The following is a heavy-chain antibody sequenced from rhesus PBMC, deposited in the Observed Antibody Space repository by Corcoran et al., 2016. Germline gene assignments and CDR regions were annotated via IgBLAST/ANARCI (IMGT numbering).Heavy chain of an antibody. CDR1: GGSISDDYY. J-gene: IGHJ4*01. CDR2: IYGSGWGT. Sequence: QVQLQESGPGLVKPSETLSLTCAVSGGSISDDYYWSWIRQPPGKGLEWIVYIYGSGWGTNYNPSLKNRGTISIDTSKNQFSLKLSSVTAADTAVYYCASGYSGSQRFDYWGQGVLVTVSS. D-gene: IGHD6-25*01. CDR3: ASGYSGSQRFDY. V-gene: IGHV4-106*01.